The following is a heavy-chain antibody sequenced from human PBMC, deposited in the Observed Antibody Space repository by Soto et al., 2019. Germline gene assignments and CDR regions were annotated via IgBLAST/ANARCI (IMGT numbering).Heavy chain of an antibody. V-gene: IGHV4-4*07. J-gene: IGHJ4*02. CDR2: IYTSGST. CDR3: ARSSSSTTIGGKCYFDY. Sequence: SETLSLTCTVSGGSISSYYWSWIRQPAGKGLEWIGRIYTSGSTNYNPSLKSRVTMSVDTSKNQFSLKLSSVTAADTAVYYCARSSSSTTIGGKCYFDYWGQGTLVTVSS. CDR1: GGSISSYY. D-gene: IGHD2-2*01.